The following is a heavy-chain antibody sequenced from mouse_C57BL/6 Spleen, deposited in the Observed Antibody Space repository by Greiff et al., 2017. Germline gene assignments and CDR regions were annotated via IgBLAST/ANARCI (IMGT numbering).Heavy chain of an antibody. J-gene: IGHJ2*01. V-gene: IGHV1-4*01. CDR1: GYTFTSYT. D-gene: IGHD1-1*01. CDR3: AMDYGSSSWFAY. CDR2: INPSSGYT. Sequence: VQLQESGAELARPGASVKMSCKASGYTFTSYTMHWVKQRPGQGLEWIGYINPSSGYTKYNQKFKDKATLTADKSSSTAYMQLSSLTSEDSAVYYCAMDYGSSSWFAYWGQGTTLTVSS.